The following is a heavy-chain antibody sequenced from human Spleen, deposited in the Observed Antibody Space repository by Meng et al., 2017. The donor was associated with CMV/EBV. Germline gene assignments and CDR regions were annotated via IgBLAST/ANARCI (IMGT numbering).Heavy chain of an antibody. J-gene: IGHJ4*02. CDR3: STYKIQGY. Sequence: LSCTAAGFSFSDAWMTWVRQAPGKGLEWVGRIKSKTDGGTTDYAAPVKGRFATSRDDSKSTLYLQMNSLKTEDTAVYYCSTYKIQGYWGQGTLVTVSS. CDR2: IKSKTDGGTT. D-gene: IGHD5-24*01. V-gene: IGHV3-15*01. CDR1: GFSFSDAW.